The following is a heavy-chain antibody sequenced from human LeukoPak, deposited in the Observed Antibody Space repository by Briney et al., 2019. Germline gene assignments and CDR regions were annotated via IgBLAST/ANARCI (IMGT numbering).Heavy chain of an antibody. V-gene: IGHV1-18*01. J-gene: IGHJ6*03. CDR2: ISGYNGNT. D-gene: IGHD2-2*01. CDR1: GYTFTSYG. Sequence: ASVKVSCKASGYTFTSYGISWVRQAPGQGLEWMGWISGYNGNTNYAQKVQGRVTMTTDTSTSTAYMELRSLRYDDTAVYYCARGIVVEPAGSNPPWDYYYMDVWGKGTTVTVSS. CDR3: ARGIVVEPAGSNPPWDYYYMDV.